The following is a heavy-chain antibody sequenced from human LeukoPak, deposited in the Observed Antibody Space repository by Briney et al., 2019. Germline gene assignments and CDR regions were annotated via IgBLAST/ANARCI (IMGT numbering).Heavy chain of an antibody. CDR3: ARRTLYGDYIDY. CDR2: IFYSGST. J-gene: IGHJ4*02. CDR1: GYYISSGYF. D-gene: IGHD4-17*01. Sequence: SETLSLTCTVSGYYISSGYFWGWIRQPPGKGLEWVGHIFYSGSTSYNPSLKSRVTISVDRSKDQFSLELTSVTAADTAVYYCARRTLYGDYIDYWGQGALVSVSS. V-gene: IGHV4-61*01.